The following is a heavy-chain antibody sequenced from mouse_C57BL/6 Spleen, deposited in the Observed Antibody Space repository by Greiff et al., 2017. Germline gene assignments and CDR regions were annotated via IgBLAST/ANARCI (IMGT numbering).Heavy chain of an antibody. CDR1: GYTFTDYY. Sequence: QVQLKESGPELVKPGASVKISCKASGYTFTDYYLNWVKQRPGQGLEWIGWIYPGSGNTKYNEKFKGKATLTVDTSSITAYMQLSSLTSEDSAVYFCAREDYHGRDYFDYWGQGTTLTVSS. J-gene: IGHJ2*01. D-gene: IGHD1-1*01. CDR3: AREDYHGRDYFDY. CDR2: IYPGSGNT. V-gene: IGHV1-84*01.